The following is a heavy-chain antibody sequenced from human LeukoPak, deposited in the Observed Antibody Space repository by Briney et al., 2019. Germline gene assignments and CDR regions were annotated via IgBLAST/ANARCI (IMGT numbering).Heavy chain of an antibody. Sequence: PSETLSLTCAVYGGSFSGYYWSWIRQPPGKGLEWIGEINHSGSTNYNPSLKSRVTISVDTSKYQFSLKLSSVTAADTAVYYCARERYYDFWSGYRNWFDPWGQGTLVTVSS. CDR2: INHSGST. D-gene: IGHD3-3*01. V-gene: IGHV4-34*01. CDR3: ARERYYDFWSGYRNWFDP. J-gene: IGHJ5*02. CDR1: GGSFSGYY.